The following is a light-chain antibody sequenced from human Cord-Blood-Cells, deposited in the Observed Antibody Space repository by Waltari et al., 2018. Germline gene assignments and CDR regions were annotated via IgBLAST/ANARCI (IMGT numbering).Light chain of an antibody. Sequence: QSVLTQPPSASGTPGQRVTIYYSGSSSNIGSHTVNWYQQLPGTAPKLLIYSNNQRPSGVPDRFSGSKSGTSASLAISGLQSEDEADYYCAAWDDSLNGLVFGGGTKLTVL. CDR1: SSNIGSHT. CDR3: AAWDDSLNGLV. J-gene: IGLJ2*01. CDR2: SNN. V-gene: IGLV1-44*01.